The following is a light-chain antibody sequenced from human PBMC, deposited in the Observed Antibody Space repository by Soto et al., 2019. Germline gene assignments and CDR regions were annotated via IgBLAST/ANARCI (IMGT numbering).Light chain of an antibody. CDR1: QSVSSSY. CDR2: GAS. V-gene: IGKV3-20*01. Sequence: EIVLTQSPGTLSLSPGERATLSCRASQSVSSSYLAWYQQKPGQAPRLLIYGASSRATGIPDRFSGSGSGTDFNLTISSPEPDDCALYDGQQYGSSPRFTFGPGTKVDIK. CDR3: QQYGSSPRFT. J-gene: IGKJ3*01.